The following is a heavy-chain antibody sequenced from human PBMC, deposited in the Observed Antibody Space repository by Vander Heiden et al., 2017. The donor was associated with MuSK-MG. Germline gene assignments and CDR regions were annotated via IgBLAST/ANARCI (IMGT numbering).Heavy chain of an antibody. J-gene: IGHJ4*02. CDR1: GFTFSSYW. D-gene: IGHD6-13*01. Sequence: EVQLVESGGGLVQPGGSLRLSCAASGFTFSSYWMSWVRQAPGKGLEWVVNIKQDGSEKYYVDSVKGRFTISRDNAKNSLYLQMNSLRAEDTAVYYCARRPYSSSWYGLDYWGQGTLVTVSS. V-gene: IGHV3-7*01. CDR3: ARRPYSSSWYGLDY. CDR2: IKQDGSEK.